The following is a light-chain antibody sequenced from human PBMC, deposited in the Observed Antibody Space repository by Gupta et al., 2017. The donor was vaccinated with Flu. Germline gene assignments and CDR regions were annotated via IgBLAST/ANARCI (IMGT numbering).Light chain of an antibody. CDR2: DAS. CDR3: QRRSNWPPFT. J-gene: IGKJ3*01. CDR1: QSVSSY. V-gene: IGKV3-11*01. Sequence: EIVLTQSPATLSLSPGERATLSCRASQSVSSYLAWYQQKPGQAPRLLIYDASNRAPGTPARFSGSGSGTEVTLTISSLEPEDFAVYYCQRRSNWPPFTFGPGTTVDIK.